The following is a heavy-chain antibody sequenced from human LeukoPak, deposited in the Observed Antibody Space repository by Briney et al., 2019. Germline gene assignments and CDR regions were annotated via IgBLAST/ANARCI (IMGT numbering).Heavy chain of an antibody. CDR2: ISYDGSNK. V-gene: IGHV3-30*04. CDR1: GLTFSSYA. D-gene: IGHD3-16*01. CDR3: AKSPGGRHHN. Sequence: GGSLRLSCAASGLTFSSYAMHWVRQAPGKGLEWVAVISYDGSNKYYADSMKGRFTISRDNSKNTLYLQMNSLRAEDTAVYYCAKSPGGRHHNWGRGTLVTVSS. J-gene: IGHJ4*02.